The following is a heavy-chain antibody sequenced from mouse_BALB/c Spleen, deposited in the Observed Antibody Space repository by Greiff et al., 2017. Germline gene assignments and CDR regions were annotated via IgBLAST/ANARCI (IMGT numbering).Heavy chain of an antibody. D-gene: IGHD2-4*01. CDR3: AREEGDYDDAGGYFDY. V-gene: IGHV1-9*01. J-gene: IGHJ2*01. CDR2: ILPGSGST. Sequence: VQLQQSGAELMKPGASVKISCKATGYTFSSYWIEWVKQRPGHGLEWIGEILPGSGSTNYNEKFKGKATFTADTSSNTAYMQLSSLTSEDSAVYYCAREEGDYDDAGGYFDYWGQGTTLTVSS. CDR1: GYTFSSYW.